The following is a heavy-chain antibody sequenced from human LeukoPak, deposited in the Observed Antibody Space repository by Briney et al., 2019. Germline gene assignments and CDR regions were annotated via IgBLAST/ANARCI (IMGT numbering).Heavy chain of an antibody. J-gene: IGHJ4*02. CDR1: GGSISSSSYY. CDR3: ARRPHYDGFSWYFDY. CDR2: IYYSGST. V-gene: IGHV4-39*01. Sequence: PSETLSLTCTVSGGSISSSSYYWGWIRQPPGKGLEWIGSIYYSGSTYYNPSLKSRVTISVDTSKNQFSLKLSSVTAADTAVYYCARRPHYDGFSWYFDYWGQGTLVTVSS. D-gene: IGHD4-17*01.